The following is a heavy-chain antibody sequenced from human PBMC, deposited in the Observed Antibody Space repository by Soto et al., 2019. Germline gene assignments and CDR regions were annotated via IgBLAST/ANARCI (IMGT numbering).Heavy chain of an antibody. Sequence: VESLTNSCEDSDYNFNSYGIDWVLQTPGKGLEWMGIIYPGDSNIKYSPSFQGQVTISADRSISTTYLHWSSLKASDTDIYYCARHLGRPGYYYGMDVWGQGTTVTVSS. CDR2: IYPGDSNI. CDR1: DYNFNSYG. J-gene: IGHJ6*01. V-gene: IGHV5-51*01. CDR3: ARHLGRPGYYYGMDV.